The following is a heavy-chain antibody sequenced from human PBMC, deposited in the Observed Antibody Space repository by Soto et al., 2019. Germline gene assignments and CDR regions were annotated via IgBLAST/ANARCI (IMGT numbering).Heavy chain of an antibody. D-gene: IGHD3-10*01. J-gene: IGHJ6*02. Sequence: GGSLRLSCAASGFTFSSYAMSWVRQAPGKGLEWVSAISGSGGSTYYADSVKGRFTISRDNSKNTLYLQMNSLRAEDTAVYYCAKALNYYGSGSYYPSYYYYGMDVWGQGTTVTV. CDR2: ISGSGGST. V-gene: IGHV3-23*01. CDR1: GFTFSSYA. CDR3: AKALNYYGSGSYYPSYYYYGMDV.